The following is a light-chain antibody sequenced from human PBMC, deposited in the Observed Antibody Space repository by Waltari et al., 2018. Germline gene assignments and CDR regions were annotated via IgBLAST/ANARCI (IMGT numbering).Light chain of an antibody. J-gene: IGKJ1*01. CDR2: GAS. CDR1: QSVSRT. V-gene: IGKV3-20*01. Sequence: EIVLTQSPGTLSLSPGERATPSCRASQSVSRTLAWYQQKTGQAPKLLIYGASIRATGIPDRCTGSGSGTDFSLTISSLQPEDFAIYFCQHYVRLPATFGQGTKVEIK. CDR3: QHYVRLPAT.